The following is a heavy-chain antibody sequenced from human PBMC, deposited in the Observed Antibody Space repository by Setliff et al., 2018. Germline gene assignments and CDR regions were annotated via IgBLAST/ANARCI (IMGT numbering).Heavy chain of an antibody. CDR2: IYDSGSI. V-gene: IGHV4-59*08. D-gene: IGHD4-17*01. CDR3: ARLTTLTTWFELGAFDI. Sequence: SETLSLTCTVSGGSISSYYWTWIRQSPGKGLEWIGNIYDSGSINYNPSLKSRVTMSLDTSKNQFSLNLYSVTAADTAVYYCARLTTLTTWFELGAFDIWGQGTMVTVSS. CDR1: GGSISSYY. J-gene: IGHJ3*02.